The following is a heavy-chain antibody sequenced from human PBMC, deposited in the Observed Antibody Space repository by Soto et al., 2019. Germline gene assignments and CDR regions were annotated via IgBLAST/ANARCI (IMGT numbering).Heavy chain of an antibody. J-gene: IGHJ5*02. CDR2: ISWNSGSI. D-gene: IGHD2-2*01. Sequence: GGSLRLSCAASGFTFDDYAMHWVRQAPGKGLEWVSGISWNSGSIGYADSVKGRFTISRDNAKNSLYLQMNNLRAEDTAVYYCAKDNCISTSCYRLYNWFDPWGQGTLVTVSS. V-gene: IGHV3-9*01. CDR3: AKDNCISTSCYRLYNWFDP. CDR1: GFTFDDYA.